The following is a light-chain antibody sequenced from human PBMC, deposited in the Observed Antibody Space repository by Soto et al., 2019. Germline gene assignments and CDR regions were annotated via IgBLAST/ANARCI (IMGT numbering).Light chain of an antibody. CDR3: CSYAGSSTFVV. Sequence: SALTQPAAVSGSPGQSITISCTGTSSDVGSYNLVSWYQQHPGKAPKLMIYEGTKRPSGVSNRFSGSKSGNTASLTISGLQAEDEAYYYCCSYAGSSTFVVFGGGTKLTVL. CDR2: EGT. CDR1: SSDVGSYNL. V-gene: IGLV2-23*03. J-gene: IGLJ2*01.